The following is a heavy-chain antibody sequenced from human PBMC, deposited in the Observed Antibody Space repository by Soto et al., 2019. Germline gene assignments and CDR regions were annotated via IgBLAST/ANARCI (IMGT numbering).Heavy chain of an antibody. CDR3: AREYCSSTSCYGRGYYYYYMDV. D-gene: IGHD2-2*01. Sequence: ASVKVSCKASGYTFTSYGISWVRQAPGQGLEWMGWISAYNGNTNYAQKLQGRVTMTTDTSTSTAYMELRSLRSDDTAVYYCAREYCSSTSCYGRGYYYYYMDVWGKGTTVTVSS. J-gene: IGHJ6*03. V-gene: IGHV1-18*01. CDR1: GYTFTSYG. CDR2: ISAYNGNT.